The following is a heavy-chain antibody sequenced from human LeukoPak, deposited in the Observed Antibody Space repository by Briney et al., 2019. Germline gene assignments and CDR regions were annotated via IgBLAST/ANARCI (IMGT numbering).Heavy chain of an antibody. J-gene: IGHJ3*02. CDR1: GFTFSSYS. CDR3: ARDRGPIFGGGPYAFDI. Sequence: GGSLRLSCAASGFTFSSYSMNWVRQAPGKGLEWVSSISSSSSYIYYADSVKGRFTISRDNAKNSLYLQMNSLRAEDTAVYYCARDRGPIFGGGPYAFDIWGQGTMVTVSS. V-gene: IGHV3-21*01. D-gene: IGHD3-3*01. CDR2: ISSSSSYI.